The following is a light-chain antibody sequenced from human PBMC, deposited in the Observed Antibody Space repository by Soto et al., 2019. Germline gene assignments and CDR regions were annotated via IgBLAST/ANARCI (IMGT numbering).Light chain of an antibody. J-gene: IGKJ4*01. CDR3: QQTFSNLLS. V-gene: IGKV1-39*01. CDR1: ESISDY. CDR2: SAS. Sequence: DIQVTQSPSSLSASVGDRVTITCRASESISDYLNWYQHKPGEAPKVLVYSASTLRGGVPSRFSGTGSGTEFTLTISSLQPEDVATYYCQQTFSNLLSFGGGTKVEIK.